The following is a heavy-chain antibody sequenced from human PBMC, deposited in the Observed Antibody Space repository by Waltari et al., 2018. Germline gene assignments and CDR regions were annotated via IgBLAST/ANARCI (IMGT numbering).Heavy chain of an antibody. V-gene: IGHV4-59*01. Sequence: QVQLQESGPGLVKPSETLSLTCTVSGGSISSYYWSWTRQPPGKGLEWIGYIYSSGRTNYNPSLKSRVIISVDTSKNQFSLKVRSMTAADTAVYYCARDRGYQDYWGQGTLVTVSS. J-gene: IGHJ4*02. D-gene: IGHD3-10*01. CDR1: GGSISSYY. CDR2: IYSSGRT. CDR3: ARDRGYQDY.